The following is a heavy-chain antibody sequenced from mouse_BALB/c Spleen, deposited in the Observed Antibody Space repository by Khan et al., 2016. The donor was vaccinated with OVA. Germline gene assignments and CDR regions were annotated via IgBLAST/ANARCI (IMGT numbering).Heavy chain of an antibody. CDR2: VWGDGNT. CDR3: AKFYDGGVSNWYFVV. J-gene: IGHJ1*01. CDR1: GFSLTNYG. Sequence: QVQLKESGPGLVAPSQSLSITCTVSGFSLTNYGVSWVRQPPGKGLEWLGVVWGDGNTNYHSALRSRLSISKDNSKSQVFLILNSLQTADTATYYGAKFYDGGVSNWYFVVWGAGTTVTGSA. D-gene: IGHD2-3*01. V-gene: IGHV2-3*01.